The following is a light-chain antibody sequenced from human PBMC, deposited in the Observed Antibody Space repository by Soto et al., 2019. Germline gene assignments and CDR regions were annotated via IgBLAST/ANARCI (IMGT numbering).Light chain of an antibody. CDR2: DAS. V-gene: IGKV1-5*01. CDR3: QQYQIDWT. J-gene: IGKJ1*01. Sequence: DIQMTQSPSTLSASVGDRVSITCRASQRVNTCLAWYQQKPGKAPTLLIYDASSLQSGVPSRFSGSGSGTEFTLTISSLQPDDFATSYCQQYQIDWTFGQGTKVEIK. CDR1: QRVNTC.